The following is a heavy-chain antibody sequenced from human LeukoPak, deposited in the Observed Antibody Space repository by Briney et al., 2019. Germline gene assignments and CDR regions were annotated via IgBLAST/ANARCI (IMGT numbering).Heavy chain of an antibody. J-gene: IGHJ4*02. V-gene: IGHV4-4*02. Sequence: PSGTLSLTCAVSGGSISSSNWWSWVRQPPGKGLEWIGEIYHSGSTIYNPSLKSRVTISVDKSKNQFSLKLSSVTAADTAVYYCAAVTDSSGWSNFDYWGQGTLVTVSS. CDR2: IYHSGST. CDR3: AAVTDSSGWSNFDY. D-gene: IGHD6-19*01. CDR1: GGSISSSNW.